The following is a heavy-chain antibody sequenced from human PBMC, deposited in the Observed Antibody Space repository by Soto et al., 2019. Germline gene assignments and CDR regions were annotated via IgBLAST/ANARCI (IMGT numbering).Heavy chain of an antibody. CDR3: AKESAGYTSGLHGLDV. Sequence: LRLSCAASGFSFDDYAMHWVRRAPGKGLEWVSGSGWNSDIIGYAASVMGRFTISRDNAKNSLYLQMNSLRAEDTALYYCAKESAGYTSGLHGLDVWGQGTTVTVSS. CDR1: GFSFDDYA. V-gene: IGHV3-9*01. CDR2: SGWNSDII. J-gene: IGHJ6*02. D-gene: IGHD6-19*01.